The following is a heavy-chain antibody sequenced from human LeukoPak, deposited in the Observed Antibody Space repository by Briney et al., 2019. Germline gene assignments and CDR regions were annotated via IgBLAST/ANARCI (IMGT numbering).Heavy chain of an antibody. CDR1: GFTFSSYW. V-gene: IGHV3-7*02. CDR3: AAGLLWGSYLGVFDI. J-gene: IGHJ3*02. CDR2: IKQDGSEI. Sequence: PGESLRLSCAAAGFTFSSYWMAWVRQAPGKGLEWVANIKQDGSEIHYVDSVKGRFTISRDNARNSAYLQMNSLRDEDTAVYYCAAGLLWGSYLGVFDIWGQGTMVTVSS. D-gene: IGHD3-16*02.